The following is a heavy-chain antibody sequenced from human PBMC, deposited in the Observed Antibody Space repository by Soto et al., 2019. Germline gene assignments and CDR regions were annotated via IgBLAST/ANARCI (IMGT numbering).Heavy chain of an antibody. V-gene: IGHV4-30-4*01. CDR3: ARERPDGARLDP. CDR1: GCSISRGYLF. Sequence: QGQLQEAGPGLGKPSQTLSLPWTCPGCSISRGYLFRSWVPQPPGKGLEGMGYTYYRWSTYYNPSLKSRVTISVDTSKNQFSLKLSSVTAADTAVYYCARERPDGARLDPWGQGTLVTVSS. D-gene: IGHD6-6*01. CDR2: TYYRWST. J-gene: IGHJ5*02.